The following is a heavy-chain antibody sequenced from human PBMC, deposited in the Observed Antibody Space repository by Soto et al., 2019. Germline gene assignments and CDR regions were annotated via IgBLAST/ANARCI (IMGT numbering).Heavy chain of an antibody. J-gene: IGHJ5*02. D-gene: IGHD3-3*01. CDR1: GFTFSSYA. Sequence: GGSLRLSCAASGFTFSSYAMHWVRQAPGKGLEWVAVISYDGSNKYYADSVKGRFTISRDNSKNTLYLQMNSLRAEDTAVYYCARGSFGVVITTHHNWFDPWGQGTLVTVSS. V-gene: IGHV3-30-3*01. CDR2: ISYDGSNK. CDR3: ARGSFGVVITTHHNWFDP.